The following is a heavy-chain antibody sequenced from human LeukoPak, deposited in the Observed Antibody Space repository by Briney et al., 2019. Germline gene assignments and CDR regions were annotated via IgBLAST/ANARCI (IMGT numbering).Heavy chain of an antibody. CDR1: GGSISSSSYY. Sequence: SETLSLTCTVSGGSISSSSYYWGWIRQPPGKGLEWIGSIYYSGSTYYNPCLKSRVTISVDTSKNQFSLKLSSVTAADTAVYYCARDLVVPAAIFFSRYAFDIWGQGTMVTVSS. CDR3: ARDLVVPAAIFFSRYAFDI. V-gene: IGHV4-39*07. CDR2: IYYSGST. J-gene: IGHJ3*02. D-gene: IGHD2-2*02.